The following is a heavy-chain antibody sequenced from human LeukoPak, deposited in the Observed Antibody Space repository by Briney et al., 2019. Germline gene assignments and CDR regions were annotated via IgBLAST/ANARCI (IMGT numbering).Heavy chain of an antibody. J-gene: IGHJ4*02. Sequence: ASVKVSCKASGYTFTSYGISWVRQAPGQGLEWMGWISAYNGNTNYAQKLQGRVTMTTDTSTSTAYMELRSLRSDDTAVYYCARGSRYYDSSGYGDYWGQGTLVTVSS. CDR1: GYTFTSYG. CDR2: ISAYNGNT. D-gene: IGHD3-22*01. V-gene: IGHV1-18*01. CDR3: ARGSRYYDSSGYGDY.